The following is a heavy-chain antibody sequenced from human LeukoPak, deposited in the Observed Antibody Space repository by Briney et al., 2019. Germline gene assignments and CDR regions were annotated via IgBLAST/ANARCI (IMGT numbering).Heavy chain of an antibody. V-gene: IGHV1-18*01. CDR1: GYTFTSYG. Sequence: GASVKVSCKASGYTFTSYGISWVRQAPGQGLEWMGWISGYNGNTNYAQKLQGRVTMTTDTSTSTAYMELRSLRSDDTAVYYCARDSMSPDSSGYSSWGQGTLVTVSS. J-gene: IGHJ5*02. CDR2: ISGYNGNT. CDR3: ARDSMSPDSSGYSS. D-gene: IGHD3-22*01.